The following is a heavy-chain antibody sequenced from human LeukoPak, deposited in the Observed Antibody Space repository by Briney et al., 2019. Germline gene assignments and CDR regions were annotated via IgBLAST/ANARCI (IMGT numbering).Heavy chain of an antibody. D-gene: IGHD6-13*01. V-gene: IGHV4-34*01. Sequence: NPSETLSLTCAVYGGSFSGYYWSWIRQPPGKGLEWIGSIYYSGSTYYNPSLKSRVTISIDTSKNQFSLKLSSVTAADTAVYFCARVAAAGNYYFDYWGQGTLVTVSS. CDR3: ARVAAAGNYYFDY. CDR1: GGSFSGYY. CDR2: IYYSGST. J-gene: IGHJ4*02.